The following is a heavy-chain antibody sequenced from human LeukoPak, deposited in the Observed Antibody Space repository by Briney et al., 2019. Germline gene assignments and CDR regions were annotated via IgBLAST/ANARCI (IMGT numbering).Heavy chain of an antibody. Sequence: ASVKVSCKASGYTFTGYYMHWVRQAPGQGLEWMGWINPNSGGTNYAQKFQGRVTMTRDTSISTAYMELSRLRSDDTAVYYCAVTLNYYDSSGYYAYLFDYWGQGTLVTVSS. CDR2: INPNSGGT. J-gene: IGHJ4*02. CDR3: AVTLNYYDSSGYYAYLFDY. V-gene: IGHV1-2*02. D-gene: IGHD3-22*01. CDR1: GYTFTGYY.